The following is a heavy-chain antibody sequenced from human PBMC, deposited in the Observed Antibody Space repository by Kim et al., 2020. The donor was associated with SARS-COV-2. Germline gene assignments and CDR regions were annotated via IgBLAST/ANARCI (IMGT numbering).Heavy chain of an antibody. V-gene: IGHV4-34*01. D-gene: IGHD2-2*01. CDR2: INHSGST. J-gene: IGHJ6*02. Sequence: SETLSLTCAVYGGSFSGYYWSWIRQPPGKGLEWIGEINHSGSTNYNPSLKSRVTISVDTSKNQFSLKLSSVTAADTAVYYCAVPAAPYYYYGMDVWGQGT. CDR3: AVPAAPYYYYGMDV. CDR1: GGSFSGYY.